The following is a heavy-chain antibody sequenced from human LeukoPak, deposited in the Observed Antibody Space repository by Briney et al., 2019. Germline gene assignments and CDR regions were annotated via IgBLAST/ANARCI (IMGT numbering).Heavy chain of an antibody. Sequence: ASVKVSCKASGYTFTSYAMHWVRQAPGQRLEWMGWINAGNGNTKYSQKFQGRVTITRDTSASTAYMELSSLRCEDTAVYYCARELGYCSSTSCYGYNWFDPWGQGTLVTVFS. V-gene: IGHV1-3*01. CDR3: ARELGYCSSTSCYGYNWFDP. D-gene: IGHD2-2*01. J-gene: IGHJ5*02. CDR1: GYTFTSYA. CDR2: INAGNGNT.